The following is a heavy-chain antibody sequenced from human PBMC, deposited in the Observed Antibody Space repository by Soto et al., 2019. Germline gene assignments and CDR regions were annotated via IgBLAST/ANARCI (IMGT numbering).Heavy chain of an antibody. J-gene: IGHJ4*02. CDR3: ARGRASGSFYLLDY. CDR2: INPNSGNI. V-gene: IGHV1-8*01. Sequence: ASVKVSCKASGNTFTSYDINWVRQATGHGLEWMGWINPNSGNIGYAQKFQGRVTMTRDTAIRTAYMEVSRLRSDDTAVYYCARGRASGSFYLLDYWGQGTLVTVSS. D-gene: IGHD3-10*01. CDR1: GNTFTSYD.